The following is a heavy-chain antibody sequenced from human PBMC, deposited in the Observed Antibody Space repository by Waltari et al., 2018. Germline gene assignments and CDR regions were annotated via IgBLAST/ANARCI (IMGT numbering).Heavy chain of an antibody. D-gene: IGHD3-22*01. J-gene: IGHJ4*02. V-gene: IGHV5-51*01. Sequence: EVQLVQSGAEVKKPGESLKISCKGSGYSFTSYWIGWVRQMPGKGLGWWGIIYPGEFVTTYSPSFQGQVTISADKSISTAYLQWSSLKASDTAMYYCARQYYYDSSGYSPYYFDYWGQGTLVTVSS. CDR2: IYPGEFVT. CDR3: ARQYYYDSSGYSPYYFDY. CDR1: GYSFTSYW.